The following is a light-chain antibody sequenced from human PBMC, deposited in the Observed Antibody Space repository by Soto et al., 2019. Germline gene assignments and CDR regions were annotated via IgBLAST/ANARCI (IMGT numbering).Light chain of an antibody. V-gene: IGKV1-9*01. CDR3: QHLNDYRYT. CDR2: AAS. Sequence: DIQLTQSPSFLSASVGDRVTITCRASQAISSSLAWYQHNPGKAPKLLIYAASTLQNGVPSSFRGSGSGTEFTLTISSLRPEHFATYYCQHLNDYRYTFGQGTKVEIK. CDR1: QAISSS. J-gene: IGKJ2*01.